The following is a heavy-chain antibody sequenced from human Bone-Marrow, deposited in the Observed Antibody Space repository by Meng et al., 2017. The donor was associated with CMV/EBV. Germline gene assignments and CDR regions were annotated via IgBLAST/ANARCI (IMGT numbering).Heavy chain of an antibody. D-gene: IGHD3-16*01. Sequence: QVQLVESGXGVVQPGGSLRLSCAAAGFTFSSYGMHWVRQAPGKGLEWVAFIRYDGSNKYYADSVKGRFTISRDNSKNTLYLQMNSLRAEDTAVYYCAKDRRGGGGSRGAFDIWGQGTMFTVSS. V-gene: IGHV3-30*02. CDR2: IRYDGSNK. CDR3: AKDRRGGGGSRGAFDI. CDR1: GFTFSSYG. J-gene: IGHJ3*02.